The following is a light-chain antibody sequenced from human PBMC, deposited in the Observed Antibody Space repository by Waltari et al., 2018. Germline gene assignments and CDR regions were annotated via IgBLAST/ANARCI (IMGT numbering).Light chain of an antibody. V-gene: IGKV3-20*01. CDR3: QQYGRPPFT. CDR1: QSVSSSD. CDR2: GAS. J-gene: IGKJ3*01. Sequence: EIVLTQSPGIVSLSPGERTTLSCRASQSVSSSDLAWYQQKPGQAPRPLIHGASSRATGIPDRFSGAGSGTDFTLTISRLEPEDVAVYFCQQYGRPPFTFGPGTKVHI.